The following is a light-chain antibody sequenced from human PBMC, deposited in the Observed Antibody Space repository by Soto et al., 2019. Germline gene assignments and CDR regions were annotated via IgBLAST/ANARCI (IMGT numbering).Light chain of an antibody. CDR3: CSYAGSYTFVV. J-gene: IGLJ2*01. CDR2: AVT. V-gene: IGLV2-11*01. Sequence: QSALTQPRSVSGSPGQSVTISCTGTSSDVGGYNYVSWYQQHPGKAPKLMIYAVTKRPSGVPDRFSGSKSGNTASLTISGLQAEDEADYYCCSYAGSYTFVVFGRGTKLTVL. CDR1: SSDVGGYNY.